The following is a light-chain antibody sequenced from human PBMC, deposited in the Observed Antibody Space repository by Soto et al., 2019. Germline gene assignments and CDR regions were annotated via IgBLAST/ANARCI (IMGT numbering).Light chain of an antibody. V-gene: IGKV3-20*01. CDR3: QQFSSYPLT. CDR2: DAS. Sequence: VMTQSPYTLSVSPGERATLSCRASQTVRNNYLAWYQQKPGQAPKLLIYDASSRATGIPDRFSGGGSGTDFILTISRLEPEDFAVYYCQQFSSYPLTFGGGTKVDI. J-gene: IGKJ4*01. CDR1: QTVRNNY.